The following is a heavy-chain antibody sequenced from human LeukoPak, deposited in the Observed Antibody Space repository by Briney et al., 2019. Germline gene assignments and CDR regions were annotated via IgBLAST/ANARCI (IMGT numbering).Heavy chain of an antibody. CDR2: ISYDGSNK. J-gene: IGHJ4*02. CDR3: AKRPRGSGSYPPFDY. D-gene: IGHD3-10*01. V-gene: IGHV3-30*18. CDR1: GFTFSSYG. Sequence: GRSLRLSCAASGFTFSSYGMHWVRQAPGKGLEWVAVISYDGSNKYYADSVKGRFTISRDNSKNTLYLQMNSLRAEDTAVYYCAKRPRGSGSYPPFDYWGQGTLVTVSS.